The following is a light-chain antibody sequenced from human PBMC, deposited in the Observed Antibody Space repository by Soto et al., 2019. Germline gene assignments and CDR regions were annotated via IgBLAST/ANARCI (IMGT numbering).Light chain of an antibody. CDR3: QLFNTYFRT. Sequence: DIQMTQSPSTLSASVGDTVTITCRASQSISWLAWYQQKPGKAPKLLIHDISGLETGVPSRFSGSGSGTEFTLTISSLQPDDFATYYCQLFNTYFRTFGQGTKVDVK. J-gene: IGKJ1*01. V-gene: IGKV1-5*01. CDR1: QSISW. CDR2: DIS.